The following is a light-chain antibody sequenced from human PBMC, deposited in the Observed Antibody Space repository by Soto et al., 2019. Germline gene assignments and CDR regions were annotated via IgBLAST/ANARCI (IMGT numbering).Light chain of an antibody. CDR1: QSVSFSSNNKNY. CDR3: KQYYSPPLS. J-gene: IGKJ4*01. Sequence: ETVVTQSPYSLAMSLGERATIKCSYSQSVSFSSNNKNYLAWYQQKGGQPPKLLIYWASTRESGVPDRFRGRGSGTDFTLTITGLQAEDVAVYYCKQYYSPPLSFGGGTKVDIK. V-gene: IGKV4-1*01. CDR2: WAS.